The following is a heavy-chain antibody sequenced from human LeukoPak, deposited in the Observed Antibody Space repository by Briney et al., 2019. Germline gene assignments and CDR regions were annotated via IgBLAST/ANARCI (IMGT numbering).Heavy chain of an antibody. V-gene: IGHV1-18*01. CDR1: GYTFTSYG. Sequence: ASVKVSCKASGYTFTSYGISWVRQAPGQGLEWMGWISTYKGNTNYAQKLQGRVTMTTDTSTSTAYMELTSLRSDDTAVYYCAKDRWRDGSSSFDNWGQGTLVTVSS. CDR3: AKDRWRDGSSSFDN. CDR2: ISTYKGNT. J-gene: IGHJ4*02. D-gene: IGHD6-6*01.